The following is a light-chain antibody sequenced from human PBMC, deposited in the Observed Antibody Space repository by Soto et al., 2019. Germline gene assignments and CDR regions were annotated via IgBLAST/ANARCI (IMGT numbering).Light chain of an antibody. V-gene: IGLV3-1*01. J-gene: IGLJ1*01. CDR3: QAWDSSTGV. CDR2: QDS. CDR1: KLGDKY. Sequence: SSELTQPPSVSVSPGQTASITCSGDKLGDKYARWYQQKPGQSPVLVIYQDSKRPSGIPERFSGSNSGNTATLTISGTQAMDEADYYCQAWDSSTGVFGTGTKLTVL.